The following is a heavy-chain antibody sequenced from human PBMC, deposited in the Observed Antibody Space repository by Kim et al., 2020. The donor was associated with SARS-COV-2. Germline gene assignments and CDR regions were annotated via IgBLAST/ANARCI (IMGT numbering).Heavy chain of an antibody. D-gene: IGHD4-17*01. Sequence: ADSVKRLITISRDNSKNTLYLQMNSLRAEDTAVYYCARDFAFGDPSHWFDPWGQGTLVTVSS. J-gene: IGHJ5*02. V-gene: IGHV3-30*07. CDR3: ARDFAFGDPSHWFDP.